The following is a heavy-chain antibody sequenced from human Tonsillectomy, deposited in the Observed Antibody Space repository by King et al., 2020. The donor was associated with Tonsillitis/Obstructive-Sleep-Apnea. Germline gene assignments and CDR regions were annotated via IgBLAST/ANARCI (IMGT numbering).Heavy chain of an antibody. CDR2: IYSGAGT. Sequence: EVQLVQSGGGLIQPGGSLRLSCSGSGFTVSRNYMSWVREAPGKGLGWVSVIYSGAGTYYADSVKGRFTISRDNSKNTLYLHMSSLRAEDTAVYYCARSPTVTTSFYFDYWGQGTLVTVSS. CDR1: GFTVSRNY. J-gene: IGHJ4*02. D-gene: IGHD4-17*01. CDR3: ARSPTVTTSFYFDY. V-gene: IGHV3-53*01.